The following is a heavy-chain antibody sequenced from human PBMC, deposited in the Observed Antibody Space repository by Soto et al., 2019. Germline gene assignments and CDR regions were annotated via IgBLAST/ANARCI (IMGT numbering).Heavy chain of an antibody. Sequence: ASVKVSCKASGYTFTSYGISWVRQAPGQGLEWMGWISAYNGNTNYAQKLQGRVTMTTDTSTSTAYMELRSLRSDDTAVYYCARGGPRIAVAGMPPDRIPKNDYYGLDVWGQGITVTVSS. D-gene: IGHD6-19*01. CDR1: GYTFTSYG. J-gene: IGHJ6*02. CDR2: ISAYNGNT. V-gene: IGHV1-18*01. CDR3: ARGGPRIAVAGMPPDRIPKNDYYGLDV.